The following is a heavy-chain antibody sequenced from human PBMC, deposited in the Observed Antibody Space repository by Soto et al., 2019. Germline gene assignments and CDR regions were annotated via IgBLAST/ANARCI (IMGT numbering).Heavy chain of an antibody. Sequence: EVQLVESGGGIVQPGGSVRLSCAASGFTLSSYWIHWVRQAPGKGLVWVSRINGDGSTTNYADSLRGRFTISRDNAKNTVFLQMNSLRAEDTAVYYCARGRSGSYSFDYWSQGTLVTVSS. CDR1: GFTLSSYW. D-gene: IGHD3-10*01. V-gene: IGHV3-74*01. CDR3: ARGRSGSYSFDY. CDR2: INGDGSTT. J-gene: IGHJ4*02.